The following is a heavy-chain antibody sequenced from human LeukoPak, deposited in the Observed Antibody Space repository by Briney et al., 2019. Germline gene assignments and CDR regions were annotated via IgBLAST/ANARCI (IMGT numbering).Heavy chain of an antibody. CDR3: AKVRVGGSGSHFYYYGMDV. CDR2: ISGSGGST. D-gene: IGHD3-10*01. Sequence: GGSLRLSCAASGFTFSSYAMSWVRQAPGKGLEWVSGISGSGGSTYYAASVKGRFTISRDNSKNTLYLQMSSLRAEDTAVYYCAKVRVGGSGSHFYYYGMDVWGQGAAVTVSS. V-gene: IGHV3-23*01. J-gene: IGHJ6*02. CDR1: GFTFSSYA.